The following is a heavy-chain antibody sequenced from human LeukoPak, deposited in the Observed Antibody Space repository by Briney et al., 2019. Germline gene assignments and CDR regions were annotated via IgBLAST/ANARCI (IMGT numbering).Heavy chain of an antibody. CDR2: IYYSGST. V-gene: IGHV4-30-4*01. J-gene: IGHJ4*02. D-gene: IGHD6-13*01. CDR1: GGSISSGDYY. Sequence: SETLSPTCTVSGGSISSGDYYWSWIRQPPGKGLEWIGYIYYSGSTYYNPSLKSRVTISVDTSKNQFSLKLSSVTAADTAVYYCAREYMAAAVIVGFDSWGQGTLVTVSS. CDR3: AREYMAAAVIVGFDS.